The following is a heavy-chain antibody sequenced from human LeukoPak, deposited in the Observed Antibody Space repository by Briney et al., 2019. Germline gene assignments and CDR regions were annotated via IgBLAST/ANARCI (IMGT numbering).Heavy chain of an antibody. CDR3: ARDACSSTSCRYDY. V-gene: IGHV4-30-4*08. J-gene: IGHJ4*02. D-gene: IGHD2-2*01. CDR1: GGSISSGDYY. Sequence: PSETLSLTCTVSGGSISSGDYYWSWIRQPPGKGLEWIGYIYYSGSTYYNPSLKSRVTTSVDTSKNQFSLKLSSVTAADTAVYYCARDACSSTSCRYDYWGQGTLVTVSS. CDR2: IYYSGST.